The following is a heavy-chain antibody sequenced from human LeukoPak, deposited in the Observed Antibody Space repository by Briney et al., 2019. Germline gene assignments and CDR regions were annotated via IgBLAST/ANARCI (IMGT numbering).Heavy chain of an antibody. J-gene: IGHJ4*02. V-gene: IGHV3-23*01. D-gene: IGHD2-2*03. Sequence: GGSLRLSCVASVVSLINYAMSWGRQAPAGGAEWLSRMKGGVETLYADSVKGRFTLSREISRNTVYLQLNNLRVEDTATYYCARSSWISTADAFCWGPGTQVTVSS. CDR2: MKGGVET. CDR1: VVSLINYA. CDR3: ARSSWISTADAFC.